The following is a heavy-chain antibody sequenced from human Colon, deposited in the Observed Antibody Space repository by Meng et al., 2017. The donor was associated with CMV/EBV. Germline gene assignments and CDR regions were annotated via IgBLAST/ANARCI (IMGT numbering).Heavy chain of an antibody. CDR2: MRQDGNEK. Sequence: GGPRRLSCAASGLTFSSYRMSWVRQAPGKGLGWVANMRQDGNEKYYVDPVKGRFTISRDNAKNSLSLQMNSLRAEDTAMYYCASEWGTSGYWGQGTLVTVSS. CDR3: ASEWGTSGY. D-gene: IGHD3-16*01. J-gene: IGHJ4*02. V-gene: IGHV3-7*01. CDR1: GLTFSSYR.